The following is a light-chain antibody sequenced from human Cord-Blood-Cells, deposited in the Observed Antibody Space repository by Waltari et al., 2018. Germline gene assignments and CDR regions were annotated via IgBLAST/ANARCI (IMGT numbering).Light chain of an antibody. CDR1: QSVSSSY. Sequence: EIVLTLSPGTLSLSPGERATLSCRASQSVSSSYLAWYQQKPGQAPRLLIYGASSRATGIPDRFSGSGSGTDFTLTISRLEPEDFAVYYCQQYGSSRKFGQGTKVEIK. V-gene: IGKV3-20*01. CDR3: QQYGSSRK. CDR2: GAS. J-gene: IGKJ1*01.